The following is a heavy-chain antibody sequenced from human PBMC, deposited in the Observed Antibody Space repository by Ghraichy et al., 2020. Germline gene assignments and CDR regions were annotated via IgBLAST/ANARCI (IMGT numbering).Heavy chain of an antibody. CDR3: ARDGGGTLDYFDY. CDR1: GYTFTSHV. J-gene: IGHJ4*02. CDR2: INTNTGNP. V-gene: IGHV7-4-1*02. D-gene: IGHD3-16*01. Sequence: ASVKVSCKASGYTFTSHVMNWVRQAPGQGLEWMGWINTNTGNPTYAQGFIGRFVFSLDTSVSTSYLQISSLKAEDTAVYYCARDGGGTLDYFDYWGQGTLVTVSS.